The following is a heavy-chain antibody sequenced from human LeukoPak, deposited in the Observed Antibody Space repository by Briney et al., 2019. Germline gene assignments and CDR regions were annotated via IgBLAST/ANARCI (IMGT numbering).Heavy chain of an antibody. CDR2: INSDGTST. V-gene: IGHV3-74*01. CDR3: ARDRGYAGDS. D-gene: IGHD6-25*01. CDR1: GFTFSTYW. Sequence: GGSLGLSCAASGFTFSTYWMHWVRQAPGKGLVWVSRINSDGTSTYADSVKGRFTISRDNAKNTLYLQMNSLRAEDTAVYYCARDRGYAGDSWGQGTLVAVSS. J-gene: IGHJ4*02.